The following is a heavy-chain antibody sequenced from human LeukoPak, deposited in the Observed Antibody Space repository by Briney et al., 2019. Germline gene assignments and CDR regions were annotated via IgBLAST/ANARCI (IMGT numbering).Heavy chain of an antibody. CDR3: AKDPTHYRVWDDYDSTVLSY. D-gene: IGHD3-22*01. J-gene: IGHJ4*02. V-gene: IGHV3-13*01. CDR2: IGTAGEI. CDR1: GFTFSSYD. Sequence: PGGSLRLSCAASGFTFSSYDIHWVRQATGKGLEWVSGIGTAGEIYYPGSVKGRFTISRDNSKNTLYLQMNSLRAADTAVYNCAKDPTHYRVWDDYDSTVLSYWGQGTLVTVSS.